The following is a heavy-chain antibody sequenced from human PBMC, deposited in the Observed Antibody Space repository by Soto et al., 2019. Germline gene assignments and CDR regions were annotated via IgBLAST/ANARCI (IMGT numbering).Heavy chain of an antibody. Sequence: QLQLQESGPGLVKPSETLSLTCNVSGGSISSSRSYWAWFRQPPGKELEWIANIFYAGNTYYNPSLKSRVTVSVDTSKNQFSLELGSVTAADTAVYYCARQAAAPGIDLWFDPWGQGTLVTVSS. D-gene: IGHD6-13*01. J-gene: IGHJ5*02. CDR2: IFYAGNT. CDR3: ARQAAAPGIDLWFDP. CDR1: GGSISSSRSY. V-gene: IGHV4-39*01.